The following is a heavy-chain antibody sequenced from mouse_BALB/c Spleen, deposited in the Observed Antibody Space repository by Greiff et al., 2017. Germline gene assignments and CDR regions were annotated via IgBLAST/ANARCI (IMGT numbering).Heavy chain of an antibody. CDR1: GYTFTSYW. D-gene: IGHD5-1*01. CDR3: ARKYRMDY. V-gene: IGHV1-7*01. CDR2: INPSTGYT. J-gene: IGHJ4*01. Sequence: QVQLQQSGAELAKPGASVKMSCKASGYTFTSYWMHWVKQRPGQGLEWIGYINPSTGYTEYNQKFKDKATLTADKSSSTAYMQLSSLTSEDSAVYYCARKYRMDYWGQGTSVTVSS.